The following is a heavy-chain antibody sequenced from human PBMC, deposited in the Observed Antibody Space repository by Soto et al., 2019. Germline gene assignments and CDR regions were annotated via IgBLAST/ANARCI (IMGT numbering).Heavy chain of an antibody. CDR3: ARDLRYGDYESYGMDV. CDR2: MYYSGST. V-gene: IGHV4-31*03. Sequence: SETLSLTCTVSGGSISSGGYYWSWIRQHPGKGLEWIGYMYYSGSTYYNPSLKSRVTISVDTSKNQFSLKLSSVTAADTAVYYCARDLRYGDYESYGMDVWGQGTTVTVSS. CDR1: GGSISSGGYY. D-gene: IGHD4-17*01. J-gene: IGHJ6*02.